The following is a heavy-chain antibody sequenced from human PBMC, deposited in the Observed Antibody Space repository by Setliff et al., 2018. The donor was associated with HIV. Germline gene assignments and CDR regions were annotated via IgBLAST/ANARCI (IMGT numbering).Heavy chain of an antibody. CDR3: TRVDYDFWSGPMTRYYFDY. D-gene: IGHD3-3*01. CDR2: IRSKAYAGTT. V-gene: IGHV3-49*04. J-gene: IGHJ4*02. Sequence: GGSLRLSCTASGFTFGDYAMSWVRQAPGKGLEWVGFIRSKAYAGTTEYAASVKGRFTISRDDSKSLAYLQMNSLKTEDTAVYYRTRVDYDFWSGPMTRYYFDYWGQGTLVTVSS. CDR1: GFTFGDYA.